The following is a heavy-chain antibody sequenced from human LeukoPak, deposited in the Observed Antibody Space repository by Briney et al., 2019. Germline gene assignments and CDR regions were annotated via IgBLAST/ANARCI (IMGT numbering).Heavy chain of an antibody. CDR1: GFTFSTYE. V-gene: IGHV3-48*03. D-gene: IGHD1-26*01. J-gene: IGHJ4*02. CDR3: ARGEQLNYFAY. CDR2: ISRSATIE. Sequence: PGGSLRLSCAASGFTFSTYEMSWVRQAPGKGLEWISYISRSATIEKYADSVKGRFTISRDDAKNSLYLQMFSLRVEDTAVYYCARGEQLNYFAYWGQGALVTVSS.